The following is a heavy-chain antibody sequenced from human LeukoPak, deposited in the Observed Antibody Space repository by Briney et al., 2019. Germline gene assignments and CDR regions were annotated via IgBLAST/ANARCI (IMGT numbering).Heavy chain of an antibody. CDR3: AREGLRFGAHAFDI. V-gene: IGHV4-39*07. D-gene: IGHD3-10*01. Sequence: PSETLSLTCTVSGGSISSSSYYWGWIRQPPGKGLEWIGCIYYSGSTYCNPSLKSRVTISVDTSKNQFSLKLSSVTAADTAVYYCAREGLRFGAHAFDIWGQGTMVTVSS. CDR2: IYYSGST. CDR1: GGSISSSSYY. J-gene: IGHJ3*02.